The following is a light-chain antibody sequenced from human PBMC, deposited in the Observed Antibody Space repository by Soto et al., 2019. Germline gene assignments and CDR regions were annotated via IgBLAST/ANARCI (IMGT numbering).Light chain of an antibody. CDR2: AAP. CDR3: QQSYSTPWWT. J-gene: IGKJ1*01. Sequence: DIQMTQSPSSLSASVGDRVTITCRASQSISSYLNWYQQKPGKAPKLLIYAAPSLQSGVPSRFSGSGSGTDFTLTISSLQPEDFATYYCQQSYSTPWWTFGQETKVEIK. V-gene: IGKV1-39*01. CDR1: QSISSY.